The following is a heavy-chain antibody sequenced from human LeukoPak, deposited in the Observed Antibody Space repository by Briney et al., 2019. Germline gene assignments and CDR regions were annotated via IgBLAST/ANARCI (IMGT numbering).Heavy chain of an antibody. D-gene: IGHD3-3*01. CDR1: GPSISRHY. V-gene: IGHV4-4*07. CDR3: ARGPIQSGYDFWSGYYQN. Sequence: PSETLSLPCTVPGPSISRHYWSWLRQPAPNGLQWVGRIYTSGSTNYNPSLKSRVTMSVDTSKNQFSLKLSSVTAADTAVYYCARGPIQSGYDFWSGYYQNWGQGTLVTVSS. J-gene: IGHJ4*02. CDR2: IYTSGST.